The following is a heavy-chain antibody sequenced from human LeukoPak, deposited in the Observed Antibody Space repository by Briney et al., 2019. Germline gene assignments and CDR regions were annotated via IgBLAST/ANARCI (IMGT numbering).Heavy chain of an antibody. Sequence: PGGSLRLSCAASGFTFSSYGMHWVRQAPGKGLEWVAVIWYGGSNKYYADSVKGRFTISRDNSKNTLYLQMNSLRAEDTAVYYCAKEGGNTGAFDIWGQGTMVTVSS. V-gene: IGHV3-30*02. CDR1: GFTFSSYG. J-gene: IGHJ3*02. CDR3: AKEGGNTGAFDI. CDR2: IWYGGSNK. D-gene: IGHD2-8*02.